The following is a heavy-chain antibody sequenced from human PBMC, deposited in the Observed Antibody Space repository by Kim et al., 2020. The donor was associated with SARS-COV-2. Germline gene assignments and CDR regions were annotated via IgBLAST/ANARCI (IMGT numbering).Heavy chain of an antibody. Sequence: GGSLRLSCAASGFTFSSYSMNWVRQAPGKGLEWVSSISSSSSYIYYADSVKGRFTISRDNAKNSLYLQMNSLRAEDTAVYYCARAGGQWQTYNWFDPWGQGTLVTVSS. J-gene: IGHJ5*02. V-gene: IGHV3-21*01. D-gene: IGHD6-19*01. CDR2: ISSSSSYI. CDR1: GFTFSSYS. CDR3: ARAGGQWQTYNWFDP.